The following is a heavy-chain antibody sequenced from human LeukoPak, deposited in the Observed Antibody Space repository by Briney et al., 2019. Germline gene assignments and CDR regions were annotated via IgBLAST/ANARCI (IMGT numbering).Heavy chain of an antibody. Sequence: PSETLSLTCAVYGVSFSGYYWNWIRQPPGKGLEWIGEINHSGSTNYNPSLKSRVTISVDTSKNQFSLKLSSVTAADTAVYYCARDGIVVVPAATQHYYYGMDVWGQGTTVTVSS. D-gene: IGHD2-2*01. CDR2: INHSGST. CDR1: GVSFSGYY. CDR3: ARDGIVVVPAATQHYYYGMDV. V-gene: IGHV4-34*01. J-gene: IGHJ6*02.